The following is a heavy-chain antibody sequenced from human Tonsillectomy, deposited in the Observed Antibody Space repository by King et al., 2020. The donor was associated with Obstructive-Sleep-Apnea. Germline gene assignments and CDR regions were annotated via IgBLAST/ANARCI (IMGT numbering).Heavy chain of an antibody. V-gene: IGHV3-7*03. D-gene: IGHD1-7*01. J-gene: IGHJ4*02. CDR1: GFTFSSYW. Sequence: EVQLVESGGGLVQPGGSLRLSCAASGFTFSSYWMSWVRQAPGKGLEWVANIKQDGSEKYYVDSVKGRFTISRDNAKNSLYLQINSLRAEDTAVYYCAKPLYNWNYGTPGDYWGQGTLVTVSS. CDR3: AKPLYNWNYGTPGDY. CDR2: IKQDGSEK.